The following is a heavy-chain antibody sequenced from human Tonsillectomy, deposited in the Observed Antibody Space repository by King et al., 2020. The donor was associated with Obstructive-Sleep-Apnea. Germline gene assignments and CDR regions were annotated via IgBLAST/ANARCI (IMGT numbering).Heavy chain of an antibody. CDR1: GFTFDTYT. CDR3: AKDMVGYYVSSGYYGFDY. D-gene: IGHD3-22*01. CDR2: ISWDGGST. J-gene: IGHJ4*02. Sequence: VQLVESGGVVVQPGGSLRLSCAASGFTFDTYTMHWVRQAPGKCLEWVSLISWDGGSTYYADSVKGRFTISRDNTTNSLYLQMNSLRTEDTALYYCAKDMVGYYVSSGYYGFDYWGQGTLVTVSS. V-gene: IGHV3-43*01.